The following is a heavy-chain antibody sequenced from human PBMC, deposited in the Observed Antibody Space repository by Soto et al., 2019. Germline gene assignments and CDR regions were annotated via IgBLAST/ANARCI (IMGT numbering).Heavy chain of an antibody. CDR2: IYYSGST. Sequence: ETLSLTCTVSGGSISSSSYYWGWIRQPPGKGLEWIGSIYYSGSTYYNPSLKSRVTISVDTSKNQFSLKLSSVTAADTAVYYCARHSRDYGSGSYYFDYWGQGTLVTVSS. D-gene: IGHD3-10*01. CDR1: GGSISSSSYY. CDR3: ARHSRDYGSGSYYFDY. V-gene: IGHV4-39*01. J-gene: IGHJ4*02.